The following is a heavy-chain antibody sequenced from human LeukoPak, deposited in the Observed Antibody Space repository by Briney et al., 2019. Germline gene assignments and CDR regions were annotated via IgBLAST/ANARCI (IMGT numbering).Heavy chain of an antibody. J-gene: IGHJ4*02. D-gene: IGHD4-17*01. Sequence: GPSMKGSWKASGYNFNSYDINWVRQATGQGLEWMGWMNPNSGNTGYAQKFQGRVTMTRNTSISTAYMELSSLRSEDTAVYYCARGVTTFDYWGQGTLVTVSS. CDR1: GYNFNSYD. V-gene: IGHV1-8*01. CDR3: ARGVTTFDY. CDR2: MNPNSGNT.